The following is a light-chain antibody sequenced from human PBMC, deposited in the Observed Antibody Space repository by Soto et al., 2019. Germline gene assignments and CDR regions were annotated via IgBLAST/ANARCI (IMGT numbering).Light chain of an antibody. CDR2: GAS. V-gene: IGKV3-20*01. J-gene: IGKJ3*01. CDR1: QSVSSNS. Sequence: EVVLTQSPGTLSWSPGARATLSCRASQSVSSNSLAWYQQKPGQAPRLLIYGASTRATGIPDRFSGSGSGTDFTLTISRLEPEDFAVYCCQQYGSSPPTFGPGTTVDIK. CDR3: QQYGSSPPT.